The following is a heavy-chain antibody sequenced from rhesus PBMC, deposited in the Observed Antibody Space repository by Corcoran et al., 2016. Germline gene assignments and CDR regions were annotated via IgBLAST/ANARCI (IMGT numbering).Heavy chain of an antibody. D-gene: IGHD6-43*01. CDR2: IYGGGSST. J-gene: IGHJ4*01. CDR1: GGSISSSY. V-gene: IGHV4-169*01. Sequence: QLQLQESGPGLVKPSETLSVTCAVSGGSISSSYWSWIRQAPGEGRECIGCIYGGGSSTNYNPSLKSRVTLSVDTSKIQLYLKLSSVTAADTAVYYCARIAAAIFDYWGQGVLVTVSS. CDR3: ARIAAAIFDY.